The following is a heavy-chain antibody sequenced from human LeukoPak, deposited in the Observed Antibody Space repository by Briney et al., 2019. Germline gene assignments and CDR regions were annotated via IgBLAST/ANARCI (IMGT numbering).Heavy chain of an antibody. D-gene: IGHD5-12*01. CDR1: GGSIGSYH. CDR2: VFYNGGT. J-gene: IGHJ4*02. Sequence: PSETLSLTCSVSGGSIGSYHWNWIRQPSGKGLEWIGIVFYNGGTKHNPSLKSRVAISVDTSKNQFALKLSSVTAADTAVYYCVASYGGYVLDYWGQGALVIVSS. CDR3: VASYGGYVLDY. V-gene: IGHV4-59*01.